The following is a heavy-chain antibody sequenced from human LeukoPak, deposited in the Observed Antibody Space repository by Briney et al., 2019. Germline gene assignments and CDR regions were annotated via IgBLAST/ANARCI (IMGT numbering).Heavy chain of an antibody. Sequence: GGSLRLSCAASRFTFSSYAIHWVRQAPGKGLEWVTLISYDGSNKYYADSVKGRFTISRDNSKNTLYLQMNSLRAEDTAVYYCARAGVYSYSYYMDVWGKGTTVTVSS. J-gene: IGHJ6*03. CDR2: ISYDGSNK. V-gene: IGHV3-30*04. CDR3: ARAGVYSYSYYMDV. CDR1: RFTFSSYA. D-gene: IGHD5-18*01.